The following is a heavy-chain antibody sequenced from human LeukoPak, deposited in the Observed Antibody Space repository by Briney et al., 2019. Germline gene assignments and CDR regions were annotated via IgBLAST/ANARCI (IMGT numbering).Heavy chain of an antibody. Sequence: SETLSLTCTVSGYSITSGHYWGWIRQPPGKGLEWIGSIYHSGSTYYNPSLKSRVTISEDTSENQFSLKLSSVTAADTALYYCARALRSHYFDYWGQGTLVTVSS. J-gene: IGHJ4*02. CDR1: GYSITSGHY. CDR3: ARALRSHYFDY. D-gene: IGHD4-17*01. V-gene: IGHV4-38-2*02. CDR2: IYHSGST.